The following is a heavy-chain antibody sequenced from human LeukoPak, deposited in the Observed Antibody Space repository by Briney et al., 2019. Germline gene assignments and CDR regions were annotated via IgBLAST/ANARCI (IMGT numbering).Heavy chain of an antibody. Sequence: SETLSLTCTVSGGSISSGGYYWSWIRQPPGKGLEWIGYIYYSGSTNYNPSLKSRVTISVDTSKNQFSLKLSSVTAADTAVYYCARGATYDFRPVSVFLFDPWGQGTLVTVSS. CDR2: IYYSGST. CDR1: GGSISSGGYY. V-gene: IGHV4-61*08. J-gene: IGHJ5*02. D-gene: IGHD3-3*01. CDR3: ARGATYDFRPVSVFLFDP.